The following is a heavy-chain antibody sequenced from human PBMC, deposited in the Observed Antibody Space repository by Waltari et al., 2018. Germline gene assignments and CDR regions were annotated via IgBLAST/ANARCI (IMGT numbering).Heavy chain of an antibody. CDR3: ARDREVTKWSLIPDERRAFDI. CDR2: ISSSSSNI. D-gene: IGHD2-15*01. V-gene: IGHV3-21*01. CDR1: GFTFSIYP. J-gene: IGHJ3*02. Sequence: VQLVESGGGLVKPGGSLRLSCAASGFTFSIYPITWVRLAPGKGLEWVSSISSSSSNIYYADSVKGRFTISRDNTKKSLYLQINSLRVEDTAVYYCARDREVTKWSLIPDERRAFDIWGQGTMVTVSS.